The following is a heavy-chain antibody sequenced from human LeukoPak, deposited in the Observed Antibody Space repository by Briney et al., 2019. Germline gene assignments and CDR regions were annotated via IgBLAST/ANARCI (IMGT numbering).Heavy chain of an antibody. D-gene: IGHD6-6*01. CDR2: IRYDGSNK. V-gene: IGHV3-30*02. CDR3: AKEGRSSSAYYYYYYMDV. Sequence: GGSLRLSCAASGFTFSSYGMHWVRQAPGKGLEWVAFIRYDGSNKYYADSVKGRFTISRDNSKNTLYLQMNSLRAEDTAGYYCAKEGRSSSAYYYYYYMDVWGKGTTVTVSS. J-gene: IGHJ6*03. CDR1: GFTFSSYG.